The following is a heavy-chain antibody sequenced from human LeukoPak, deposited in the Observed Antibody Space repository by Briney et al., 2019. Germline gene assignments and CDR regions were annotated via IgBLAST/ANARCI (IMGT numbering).Heavy chain of an antibody. CDR3: ARLYYDSSGYYYGAAFDI. V-gene: IGHV4-59*10. J-gene: IGHJ3*02. D-gene: IGHD3-22*01. Sequence: SETLSLTCAVYGGSISSYYWSWIRQPAGKGLEWIGRIYTSGSTNYNPSLKSRVTMSVDTSKNQFSLKLSSVTAADTAVYYCARLYYDSSGYYYGAAFDIWGQGTMVTVSS. CDR1: GGSISSYY. CDR2: IYTSGST.